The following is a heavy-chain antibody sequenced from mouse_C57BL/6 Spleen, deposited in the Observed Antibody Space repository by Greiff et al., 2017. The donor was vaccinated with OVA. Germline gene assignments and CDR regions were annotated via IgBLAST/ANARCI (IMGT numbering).Heavy chain of an antibody. CDR1: GYAFSSYW. D-gene: IGHD2-3*01. CDR3: ASEGYYPAWFAY. Sequence: VKLVESGAELVKPGASVKISCKASGYAFSSYWMNWVKQRPGKGLEWIGQIYPGDGDTNYNGKFKGKATLTADKSSSTAYMQLSSLTSEDSAVYFCASEGYYPAWFAYWGQGTLVTVSA. J-gene: IGHJ3*01. V-gene: IGHV1-80*01. CDR2: IYPGDGDT.